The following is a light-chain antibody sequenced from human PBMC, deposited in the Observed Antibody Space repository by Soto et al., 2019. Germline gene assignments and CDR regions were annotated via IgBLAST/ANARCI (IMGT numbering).Light chain of an antibody. CDR2: DNF. CDR1: SSNIGAGYD. Sequence: QSALTRPPSVSGAPGQRVTISCTGSSSNIGAGYDVHWYQQLPGTAPKLLIYDNFNRPSGVPDRFSGSKSGTSASLAITGLQAEDEADYYCQSYDSSLSGYVFGTGTKVTVL. J-gene: IGLJ1*01. CDR3: QSYDSSLSGYV. V-gene: IGLV1-40*01.